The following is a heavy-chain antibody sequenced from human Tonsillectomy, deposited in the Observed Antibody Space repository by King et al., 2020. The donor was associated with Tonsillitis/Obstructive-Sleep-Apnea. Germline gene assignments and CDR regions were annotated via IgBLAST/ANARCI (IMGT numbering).Heavy chain of an antibody. Sequence: VQLQESGPGLVKPSETLSLTCTVSGGSISSYYWSWIRQPPGKGLEWIGYIYYSGSTNYNPSLTSRVTISVDTSKNQFSLKLSSVTAADTAVYYCARAGDDILTGYDHNWFDPWGQGTLVTVSS. CDR2: IYYSGST. J-gene: IGHJ5*02. CDR1: GGSISSYY. V-gene: IGHV4-59*01. CDR3: ARAGDDILTGYDHNWFDP. D-gene: IGHD3-9*01.